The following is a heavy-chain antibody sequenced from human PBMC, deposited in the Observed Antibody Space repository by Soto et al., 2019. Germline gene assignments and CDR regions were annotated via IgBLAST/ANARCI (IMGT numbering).Heavy chain of an antibody. V-gene: IGHV4-4*02. CDR1: GDSISSPNW. CDR2: MFASGSS. CDR3: AREGFDHRPDY. Sequence: QVQLQESGPGLVKPSETLSLTCAVSGDSISSPNWWSWYRQPPGKGLELIGEMFASGSSNYNPSHNGRVTISLDTSKNHFSLKLTSLAAADTAIYYCAREGFDHRPDYWGQGIPVTVSS. J-gene: IGHJ4*02.